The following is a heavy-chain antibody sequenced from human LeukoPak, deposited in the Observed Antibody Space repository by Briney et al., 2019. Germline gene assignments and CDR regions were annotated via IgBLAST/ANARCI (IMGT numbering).Heavy chain of an antibody. V-gene: IGHV4-59*11. Sequence: SETLSLTCTVSDNSIKSHFWTWIRQPPGKGLEWIGYVYYSGSGSSNPSLKSRLTMSVDTSKSQFYLNLNSVTTADTAMYYCARGSRRHYDGSGYYFGEFDYWGQGILVTVSS. J-gene: IGHJ4*02. CDR2: VYYSGSG. D-gene: IGHD3-22*01. CDR1: DNSIKSHF. CDR3: ARGSRRHYDGSGYYFGEFDY.